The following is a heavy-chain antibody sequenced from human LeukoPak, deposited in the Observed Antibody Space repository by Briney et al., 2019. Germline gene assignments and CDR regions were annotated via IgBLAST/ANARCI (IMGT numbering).Heavy chain of an antibody. J-gene: IGHJ4*02. CDR2: IYYTGST. D-gene: IGHD6-13*01. V-gene: IGHV4-39*07. CDR3: ARGLRAAASRY. CDR1: GGSISSSNYY. Sequence: PSETLSLTCTVSGGSISSSNYYWGWIRQPPGEGLEWIGSIYYTGSTYYNPSLKSRITISVDTSKNQFSLKLSSLTAADTAVYYCARGLRAAASRYWGQGTLVTVSS.